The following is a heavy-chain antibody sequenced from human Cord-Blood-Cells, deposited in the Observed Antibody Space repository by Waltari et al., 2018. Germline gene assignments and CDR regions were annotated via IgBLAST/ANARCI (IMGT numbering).Heavy chain of an antibody. D-gene: IGHD1-26*01. V-gene: IGHV1-2*04. CDR2: INPNSGGT. CDR3: ARDSGSYFSAFDI. J-gene: IGHJ3*02. Sequence: QVQLVQSGAEVKKPGASVKVSCKASGYTFTGYYMHWVRQAPGQGLEWMGWINPNSGGTNYAQEFQGWVTMTRDTSISTAYMELSRLRSDDTAVYYCARDSGSYFSAFDIWGQGTMVTVSS. CDR1: GYTFTGYY.